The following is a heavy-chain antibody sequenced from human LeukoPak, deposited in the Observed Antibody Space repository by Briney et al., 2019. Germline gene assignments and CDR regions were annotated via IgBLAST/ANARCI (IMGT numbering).Heavy chain of an antibody. CDR3: ASGHCSSTSCYPFDY. D-gene: IGHD2-2*01. CDR1: GFTFSSYE. Sequence: GGSLRLSCAASGFTFSSYEMNWVRQSPGRGLEWVSYISSSGSTIYYAHSVKGRFTISRDNAKKSLYLQMNSLRAEDTAVYYCASGHCSSTSCYPFDYWGQGTLVTVSS. V-gene: IGHV3-48*03. CDR2: ISSSGSTI. J-gene: IGHJ4*02.